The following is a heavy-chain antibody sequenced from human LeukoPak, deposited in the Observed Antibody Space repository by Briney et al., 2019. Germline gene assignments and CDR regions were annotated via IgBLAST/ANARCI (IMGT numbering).Heavy chain of an antibody. D-gene: IGHD4-23*01. Sequence: AGGSLRLSCAASEFTFSSHWMSWVRQAPGKGLEWVANIKEDGSEKYYVDSVKGRFTISRDNAKNSLFLQMNSLRAEDTAVYYCCYGGPFFDYWGQGILVTVSS. CDR3: CYGGPFFDY. J-gene: IGHJ4*02. V-gene: IGHV3-7*01. CDR2: IKEDGSEK. CDR1: EFTFSSHW.